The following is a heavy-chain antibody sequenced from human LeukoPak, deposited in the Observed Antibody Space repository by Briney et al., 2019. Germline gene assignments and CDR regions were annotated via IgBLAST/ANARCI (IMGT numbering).Heavy chain of an antibody. CDR3: ARDLGYSSGRYNAFDV. V-gene: IGHV3-33*01. CDR1: GFTFSSYG. J-gene: IGHJ3*01. D-gene: IGHD6-19*01. Sequence: PGGSLRLSCAASGFTFSSYGMHWVRQAPGKGLEWVAVIWYDGSNKYYADSVKGRFTIYRENDKNSLFLQMNSLTTGDTAVYYCARDLGYSSGRYNAFDVWGQGTMVTVSS. CDR2: IWYDGSNK.